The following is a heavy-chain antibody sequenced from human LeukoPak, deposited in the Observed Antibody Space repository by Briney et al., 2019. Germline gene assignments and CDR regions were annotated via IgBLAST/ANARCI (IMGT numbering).Heavy chain of an antibody. CDR3: ARASETLRRFDP. V-gene: IGHV4-59*01. CDR2: IYYTGST. CDR1: GGSISIFY. J-gene: IGHJ5*02. Sequence: SETLSLTCTVAGGSISIFYWSWIRQPPGKGLEWIGYIYYTGSTNYNPSLKSRLTISVDTSKNQFSLKLSSVTAADTAVYYCARASETLRRFDPWGQGTLVTVSS.